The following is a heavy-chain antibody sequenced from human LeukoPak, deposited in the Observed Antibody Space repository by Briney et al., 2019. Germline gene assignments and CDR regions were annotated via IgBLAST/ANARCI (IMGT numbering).Heavy chain of an antibody. CDR2: FDPEDGET. J-gene: IGHJ3*02. D-gene: IGHD1-26*01. Sequence: GASVKVSCKVSGYTLTELSMHWVRQAPGKGLEWMGGFDPEDGETIYAQKFQGRVTMTEGTSTDTAYMELSSLRSEDTAVYYCATLYSGSYYAFDAFDIWGQGTMVTVSS. CDR1: GYTLTELS. CDR3: ATLYSGSYYAFDAFDI. V-gene: IGHV1-24*01.